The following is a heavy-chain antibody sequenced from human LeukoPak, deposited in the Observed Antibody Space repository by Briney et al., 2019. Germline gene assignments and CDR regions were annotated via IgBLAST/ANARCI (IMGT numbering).Heavy chain of an antibody. CDR3: ARGDGGNSGVDY. Sequence: SETLSLTCTVSGGSISSYYWSWIRQPPGKGLEWIGYIYYSGSTNYNPSLRSRVTMSVDTSKNQFSLKLSSVTAADTAVYYCARGDGGNSGVDYWGQGTLVTVSS. CDR1: GGSISSYY. D-gene: IGHD4-23*01. CDR2: IYYSGST. V-gene: IGHV4-59*12. J-gene: IGHJ4*02.